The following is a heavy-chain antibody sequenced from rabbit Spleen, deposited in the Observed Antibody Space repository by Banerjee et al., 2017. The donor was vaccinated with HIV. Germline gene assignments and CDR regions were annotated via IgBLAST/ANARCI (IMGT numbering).Heavy chain of an antibody. D-gene: IGHD5-1*01. CDR2: IRAGGSGST. V-gene: IGHV1S45*01. J-gene: IGHJ4*01. CDR3: ARDLVTVIGWNFNL. Sequence: QEQLEESGGGLVKPEGSLTLTCTASGFSFSGSYYMCWVRQAPGKGLEWIGCIRAGGSGSTYYASWAKGRFTISKTSTTMTLQMTSLTAADTATYICARDLVTVIGWNFNLWGPGTLVTVS. CDR1: GFSFSGSYY.